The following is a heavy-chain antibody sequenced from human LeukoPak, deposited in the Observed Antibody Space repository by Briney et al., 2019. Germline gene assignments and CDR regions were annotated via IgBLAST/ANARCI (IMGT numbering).Heavy chain of an antibody. CDR1: GFTFSSYG. CDR2: IRYDGSNK. Sequence: GGSLRLSCAASGFTFSSYGMHWVRQAPGKRLEWVAFIRYDGSNKYYADSVKGRFTISRDNSKNTLYLQMNSLRAEDTAVYYCANLGYCSGGSCHYNWFDPWGQGTLVTVSS. J-gene: IGHJ5*02. V-gene: IGHV3-30*02. D-gene: IGHD2-15*01. CDR3: ANLGYCSGGSCHYNWFDP.